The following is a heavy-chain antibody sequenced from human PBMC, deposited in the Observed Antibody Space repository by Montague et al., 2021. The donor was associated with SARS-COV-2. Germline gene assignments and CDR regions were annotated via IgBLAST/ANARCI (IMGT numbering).Heavy chain of an antibody. V-gene: IGHV2-70*04. CDR3: ARSYYDILTAYYTPFDY. Sequence: PALVKPTQTLTLTCTFSGFSLSTSGMRASWIRQPPGKALEWLARXXWDDDKFYGTSLKTRLTISKDTSKNQVVLTMTNMDPVDTATYYCARSYYDILTAYYTPFDYWGQGTLVTVSS. J-gene: IGHJ4*02. CDR1: GFSLSTSGMR. CDR2: XXWDDDK. D-gene: IGHD3-9*01.